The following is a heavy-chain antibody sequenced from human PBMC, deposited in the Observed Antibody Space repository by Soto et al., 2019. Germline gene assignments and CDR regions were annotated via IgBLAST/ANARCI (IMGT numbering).Heavy chain of an antibody. CDR2: ITSSSSYT. Sequence: LSLTCTVSGGSISSGGYYWSWIRQSPGKGLEWLSYITSSSSYTHYADSVKGRFTISRDNAKNSLYLQMNSLRVEDTAVYYCTGGQDNLAVNFDYWGQGTPVTVSS. J-gene: IGHJ4*02. D-gene: IGHD1-1*01. V-gene: IGHV3-11*03. CDR3: TGGQDNLAVNFDY. CDR1: GGSISSGGYY.